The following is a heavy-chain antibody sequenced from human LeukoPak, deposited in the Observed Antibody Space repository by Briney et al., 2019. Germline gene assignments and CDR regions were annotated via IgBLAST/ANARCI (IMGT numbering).Heavy chain of an antibody. V-gene: IGHV3-48*04. Sequence: GGSLRLSCVASGFTFSTYSMNWVRQAPGKGLEWVSYISNSGSTIYYADSVKGRFTISRDNAKNSLFLQMNSLRAEDTAVYYCARTVAYWGQGALVTVSS. J-gene: IGHJ4*02. CDR3: ARTVAY. CDR1: GFTFSTYS. CDR2: ISNSGSTI.